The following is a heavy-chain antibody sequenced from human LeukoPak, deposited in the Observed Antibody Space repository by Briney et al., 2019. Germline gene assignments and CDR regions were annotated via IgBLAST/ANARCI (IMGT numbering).Heavy chain of an antibody. V-gene: IGHV5-51*01. Sequence: KTGESLKISCKGSGYNFTNYWIGWVRQMPGKGLEWMGLIYPDDSDTRYSPSFQGQVTISADKSVNTAYLQWSSLKASDTAMYYCATSREVFAGYFDLWGRGTLVTVSS. J-gene: IGHJ2*01. CDR2: IYPDDSDT. CDR1: GYNFTNYW. CDR3: ATSREVFAGYFDL. D-gene: IGHD3-3*01.